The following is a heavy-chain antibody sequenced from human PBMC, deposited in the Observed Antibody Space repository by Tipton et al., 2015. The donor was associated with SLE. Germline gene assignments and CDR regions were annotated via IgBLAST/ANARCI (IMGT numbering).Heavy chain of an antibody. J-gene: IGHJ2*01. CDR3: ARRRIGLADRYFDL. D-gene: IGHD1-26*01. CDR2: IYTSGST. V-gene: IGHV4-4*09. CDR1: GGSISSYY. Sequence: TLSLTCTVSGGSISSYYWSWIRQPPGKGLEWIGHIYTSGSTNYNPSLRSRVTISVDTSKNQFSLKLSSVTAADTAVYYCARRRIGLADRYFDLWGPGTLVTVSS.